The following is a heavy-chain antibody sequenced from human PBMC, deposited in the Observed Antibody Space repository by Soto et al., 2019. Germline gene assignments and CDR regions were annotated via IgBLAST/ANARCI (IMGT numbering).Heavy chain of an antibody. D-gene: IGHD1-1*01. CDR2: IRSSSSTI. J-gene: IGHJ4*02. V-gene: IGHV3-48*01. Sequence: EVQLVESGGGLVQPGGSLRLSCAASGFTFSTYPMNWARQVPGKGLEWVSYIRSSSSTIYYADSVKGRFTISIDSAKNSLYLQMNSLRAEDTAVYYCARDQGNNWDLDYWGQGTLVTVSS. CDR1: GFTFSTYP. CDR3: ARDQGNNWDLDY.